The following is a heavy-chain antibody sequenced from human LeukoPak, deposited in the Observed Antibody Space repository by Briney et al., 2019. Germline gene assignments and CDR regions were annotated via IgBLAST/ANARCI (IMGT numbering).Heavy chain of an antibody. J-gene: IGHJ4*02. V-gene: IGHV4-34*01. CDR2: INHSGST. D-gene: IGHD6-19*01. CDR3: ASTAVAGKLDY. Sequence: SETLSLTCTVYGGSFSGYYWSWIRQPPGKGLEWIGEINHSGSTNYNPSLKSRVTISVDTSKNQFSLKLSSVTAADTAVYYCASTAVAGKLDYWGQGTLVTVSS. CDR1: GGSFSGYY.